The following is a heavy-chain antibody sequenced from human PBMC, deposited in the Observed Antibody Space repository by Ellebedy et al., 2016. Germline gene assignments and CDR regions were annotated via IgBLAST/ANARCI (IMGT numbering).Heavy chain of an antibody. D-gene: IGHD2-2*01. CDR1: GFTFSSYD. CDR3: VREYCSRTSCYGCDYFDY. V-gene: IGHV3-13*01. Sequence: GESLKISCAASGFTFSSYDMHWVRQATGKGLEWVSAIGIGGDTYYPGSVKGRFTISRENAKNSLYLQMNSLRAEDTAVYYCVREYCSRTSCYGCDYFDYWGQGTLVTVSS. J-gene: IGHJ4*02. CDR2: IGIGGDT.